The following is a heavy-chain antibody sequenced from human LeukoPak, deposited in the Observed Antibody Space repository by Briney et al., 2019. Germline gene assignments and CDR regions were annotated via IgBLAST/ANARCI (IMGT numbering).Heavy chain of an antibody. CDR1: GGSFSGYY. CDR2: INHSGST. CDR3: ASRTYDFWSGFYYYYGMDV. D-gene: IGHD3-3*01. J-gene: IGHJ6*02. V-gene: IGHV4-34*01. Sequence: SETLSLTCAVYGGSFSGYYWSWIRQPPGKGLEWIGEINHSGSTNYNPSLKSRVTISVDTSKNQFSLKLSSVTAADTAVYYCASRTYDFWSGFYYYYGMDVWGRGTTVTVSS.